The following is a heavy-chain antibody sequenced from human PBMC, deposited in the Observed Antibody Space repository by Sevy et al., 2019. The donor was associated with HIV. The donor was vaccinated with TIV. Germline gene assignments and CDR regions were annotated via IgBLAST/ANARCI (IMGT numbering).Heavy chain of an antibody. D-gene: IGHD4-17*01. CDR3: ARDHVTDGDLGDYYYFAMDV. CDR1: GFTFSDYY. V-gene: IGHV3-11*01. J-gene: IGHJ6*02. Sequence: GGSLRLSCAASGFTFSDYYMSWIRQAPGKGLEWVSYISGSDSAIYYADSVKGRFTISRDNAKNSLYLQMSSLRAEDTAVYYCARDHVTDGDLGDYYYFAMDVWGQGTTVTVSS. CDR2: ISGSDSAI.